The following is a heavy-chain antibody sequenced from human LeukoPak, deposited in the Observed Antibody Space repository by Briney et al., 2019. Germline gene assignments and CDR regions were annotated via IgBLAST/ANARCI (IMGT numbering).Heavy chain of an antibody. CDR3: TIHDTSMATSVDY. Sequence: GGSLRLSCTGSGFIFGDYAVSWVRQAPGKGLEWVGFIRSKAYGGTTEHAASAQGRFTISRDDSKSIAYLQMTSLKTEDTAVYYCTIHDTSMATSVDYWGQGTLVTVSS. V-gene: IGHV3-49*04. D-gene: IGHD5-18*01. CDR2: IRSKAYGGTT. CDR1: GFIFGDYA. J-gene: IGHJ4*02.